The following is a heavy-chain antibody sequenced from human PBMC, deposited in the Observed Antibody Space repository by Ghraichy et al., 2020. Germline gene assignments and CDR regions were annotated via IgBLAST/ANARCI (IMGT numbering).Heavy chain of an antibody. V-gene: IGHV3-48*02. J-gene: IGHJ4*02. CDR1: GFTFSTYS. D-gene: IGHD3-10*01. Sequence: GGSLRLSCVASGFTFSTYSMNWVRQAPGKGPEYVSYISSGSSTIYYADSVEGRFTISRDNAKNSLYLQMNSLRDEDTAVYYCAGLRPGGYYYFDYWGLGTLVTVSS. CDR3: AGLRPGGYYYFDY. CDR2: ISSGSSTI.